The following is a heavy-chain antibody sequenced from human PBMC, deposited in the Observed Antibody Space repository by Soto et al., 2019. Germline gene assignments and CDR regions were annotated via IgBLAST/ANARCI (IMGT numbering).Heavy chain of an antibody. CDR2: ISYDGSNK. J-gene: IGHJ4*02. D-gene: IGHD1-7*01. CDR1: GFTFSSYG. CDR3: AKDRYKWNYEDYFDY. Sequence: SLRLSCAASGFTFSSYGMHWVRQAPGKGLEWVAVISYDGSNKYYADSVKGRFTISRDNSKNTLYLQMNSLRTEDTAVYYCAKDRYKWNYEDYFDYWGQGTLVTVS. V-gene: IGHV3-30*18.